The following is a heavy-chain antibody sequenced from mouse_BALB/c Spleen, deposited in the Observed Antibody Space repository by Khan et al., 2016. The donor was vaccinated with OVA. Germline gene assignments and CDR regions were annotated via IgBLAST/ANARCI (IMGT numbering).Heavy chain of an antibody. V-gene: IGHV1-80*01. CDR2: IYPGHGDT. J-gene: IGHJ3*01. CDR1: GYAFSDYW. CDR3: AREGYDGNYRAWFAY. Sequence: QVQLKQSGAELVRPGSSVKISCKASGYAFSDYWMNWVKQRPGQGLEWIGQIYPGHGDTNCNGKFKGKATLTADKSSSTVYMQLSSLTSEDSAVYFCAREGYDGNYRAWFAYWGQGTLVTVSA. D-gene: IGHD2-3*01.